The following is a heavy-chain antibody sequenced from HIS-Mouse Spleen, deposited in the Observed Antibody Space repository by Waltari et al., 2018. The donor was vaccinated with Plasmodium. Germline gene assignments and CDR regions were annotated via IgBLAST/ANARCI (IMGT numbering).Heavy chain of an antibody. CDR1: GFTFSSYW. CDR2: IKQDGSEK. D-gene: IGHD6-13*01. V-gene: IGHV3-7*01. Sequence: EVQLVESGGGVVQPGGSLRRACASSGFTFSSYWMSWVRQAPGKGLEWVANIKQDGSEKYYVDSVKGRFTISRDNAKNSLYLQMNSLRAEDTAVYYCASSWYWYFDLWGRGTLVTVSS. CDR3: ASSWYWYFDL. J-gene: IGHJ2*01.